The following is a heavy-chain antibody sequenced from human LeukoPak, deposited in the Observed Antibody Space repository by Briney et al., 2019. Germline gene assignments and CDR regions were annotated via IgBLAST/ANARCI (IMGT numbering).Heavy chain of an antibody. CDR3: ARRGRSSGWYFYYGMDV. CDR2: ISERGGST. Sequence: GGSLRLSCVVSGISLSNYAMTWVRQAPGKGLEWVSYISERGGSTTYADSVKGRFTISRDTSLNTLYLQMNSLRAEDTAVYYCARRGRSSGWYFYYGMDVWGQGTTVTVSS. CDR1: GISLSNYA. D-gene: IGHD6-19*01. V-gene: IGHV3-23*01. J-gene: IGHJ6*02.